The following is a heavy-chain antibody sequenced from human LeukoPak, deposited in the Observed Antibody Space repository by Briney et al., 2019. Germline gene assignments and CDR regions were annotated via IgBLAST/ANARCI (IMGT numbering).Heavy chain of an antibody. CDR3: AKADILTGYPSFDY. Sequence: GGSLRLSCAASGFTFSSDAMSWVRQAPGKGLEWVSAISGSGGSTYYADSVKGRFTISRDNSKNTLYLQMNSLRAEDTAVYYCAKADILTGYPSFDYWGQGTLVTVSS. CDR2: ISGSGGST. CDR1: GFTFSSDA. J-gene: IGHJ4*02. D-gene: IGHD3-9*01. V-gene: IGHV3-23*01.